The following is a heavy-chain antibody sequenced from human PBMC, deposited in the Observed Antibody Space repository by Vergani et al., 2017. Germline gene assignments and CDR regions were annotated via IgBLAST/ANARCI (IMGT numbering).Heavy chain of an antibody. J-gene: IGHJ4*02. CDR2: ISGHDHRT. CDR3: AKRPHLYRGHFDY. D-gene: IGHD5/OR15-5a*01. V-gene: IGHV3-23*01. Sequence: EVQLLESGGGSVQPGESLRLSCVASGFRFREHGMNWVRQAPGKGLEWVSGISGHDHRTLYADSVKGRFIISRDNSKNTLYLQMNSLRSEDTAVYYCAKRPHLYRGHFDYWGQGTLVTVSS. CDR1: GFRFREHG.